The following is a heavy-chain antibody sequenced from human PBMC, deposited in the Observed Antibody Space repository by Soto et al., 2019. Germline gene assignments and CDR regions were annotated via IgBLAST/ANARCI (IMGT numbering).Heavy chain of an antibody. CDR2: SNTSGGST. V-gene: IGHV1-46*01. Sequence: QVQLVQSGAEVKKPGASVKVSCKASGYTLTSYYMHWVRQAPGQGLEWMGISNTSGGSTSYAQNFRGRVTMTKDTSTSTLYMGLSSLRSEDTAVYFCARGAMGRYCSGGSCSLDYWGQGTLVTVSS. CDR3: ARGAMGRYCSGGSCSLDY. J-gene: IGHJ4*02. D-gene: IGHD2-15*01. CDR1: GYTLTSYY.